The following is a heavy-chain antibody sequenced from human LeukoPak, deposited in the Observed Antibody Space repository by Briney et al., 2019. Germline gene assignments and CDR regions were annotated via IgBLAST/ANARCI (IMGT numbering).Heavy chain of an antibody. D-gene: IGHD5-18*01. CDR2: IPYDGSNK. Sequence: GRTLRLSCAASGFTFSSYAMHWVRQAPGKGLEWVALIPYDGSNKYYADSVKGRFTVSRDNSKNTLYLQMNSLRAEDTAVYYCARDRGYTYGFDAFDLWGQGTLVTVSS. J-gene: IGHJ3*01. CDR3: ARDRGYTYGFDAFDL. V-gene: IGHV3-30*04. CDR1: GFTFSSYA.